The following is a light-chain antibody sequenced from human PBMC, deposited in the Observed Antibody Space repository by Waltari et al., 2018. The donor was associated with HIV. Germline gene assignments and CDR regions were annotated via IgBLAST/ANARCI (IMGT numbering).Light chain of an antibody. V-gene: IGLV1-47*01. CDR1: SSVTGRTY. Sequence: QSVLSQPPSASGTPGQRVTISCSGSSSVTGRTYVYWYQQLPGAAPKLLIYRNYPLPSGVPDRFSGSESGSSASLTISGHRSDDEADYYCAIWDDTLRGVFGGGTRLTVL. J-gene: IGLJ2*01. CDR3: AIWDDTLRGV. CDR2: RNY.